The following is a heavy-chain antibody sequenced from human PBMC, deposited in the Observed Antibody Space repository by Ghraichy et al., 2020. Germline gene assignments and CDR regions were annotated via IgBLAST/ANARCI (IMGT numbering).Heavy chain of an antibody. Sequence: GGSLRLSCAASGFTFSSYSMNWVRQAPGKGLEWVSYISSSSSTIYYADSVKGRFTISRDNAKNSLYLQMNSLRAEDTAVYYCAREGFSYYECWSGYLAYGMDVWGQGTTVTVSS. J-gene: IGHJ6*02. D-gene: IGHD3-3*01. CDR1: GFTFSSYS. CDR2: ISSSSSTI. V-gene: IGHV3-48*01. CDR3: AREGFSYYECWSGYLAYGMDV.